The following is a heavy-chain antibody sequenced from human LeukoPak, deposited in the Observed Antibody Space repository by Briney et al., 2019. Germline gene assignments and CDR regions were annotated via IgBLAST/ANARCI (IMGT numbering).Heavy chain of an antibody. CDR1: GGSISSYY. V-gene: IGHV4-59*01. D-gene: IGHD3-3*01. Sequence: SETLSLTCTVSGGSISSYYWSWIRQPPGKGLEWIGYIYYSGCTNYNPSLKSRVTISVDTSKNQFSLKLSSVTAADTAVYYCARGYDFWSGLFDYWGQGTLVTVSS. J-gene: IGHJ4*02. CDR2: IYYSGCT. CDR3: ARGYDFWSGLFDY.